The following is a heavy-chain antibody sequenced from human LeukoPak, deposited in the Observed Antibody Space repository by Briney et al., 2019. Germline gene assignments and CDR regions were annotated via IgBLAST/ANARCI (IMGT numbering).Heavy chain of an antibody. CDR3: ARQGRKVRGVSRSFNY. J-gene: IGHJ4*02. D-gene: IGHD3-10*01. Sequence: SETLSLTCAVYGGSFSGYYWSWIRQPPGKGLEWIGEINHSGSTNYNPSLKSRVTISVDTSKNQFSLKLSSVTAADTAVYYCARQGRKVRGVSRSFNYWGQGTLVTVSS. V-gene: IGHV4-34*01. CDR1: GGSFSGYY. CDR2: INHSGST.